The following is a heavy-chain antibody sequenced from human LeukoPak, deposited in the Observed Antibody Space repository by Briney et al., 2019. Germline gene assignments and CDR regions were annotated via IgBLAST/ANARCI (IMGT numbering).Heavy chain of an antibody. Sequence: SETLSLTCTVSGGPISSSSYYWGWIRQPPGKGLEWIGSIYYSGSTYYNPSLKSRVTISVDTSKNQFSLKLSSVTAADTAVYYCARGVVAATPGWFDPWGQGTLVTVSS. J-gene: IGHJ5*02. D-gene: IGHD2-15*01. V-gene: IGHV4-39*07. CDR3: ARGVVAATPGWFDP. CDR1: GGPISSSSYY. CDR2: IYYSGST.